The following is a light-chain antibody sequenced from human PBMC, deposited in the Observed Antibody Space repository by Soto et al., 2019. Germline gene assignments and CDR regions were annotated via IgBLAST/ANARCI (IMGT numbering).Light chain of an antibody. Sequence: EIVMTQSPATLSVSPGERATLSCRASQSINSNLAWYQQKPGQAPRLLIYGASTRATGIPARFSGSGSGTEFTLTIRSLQSEDFAVYYCQRYNNWPLTFGGGTKVEIK. J-gene: IGKJ4*01. V-gene: IGKV3-15*01. CDR3: QRYNNWPLT. CDR1: QSINSN. CDR2: GAS.